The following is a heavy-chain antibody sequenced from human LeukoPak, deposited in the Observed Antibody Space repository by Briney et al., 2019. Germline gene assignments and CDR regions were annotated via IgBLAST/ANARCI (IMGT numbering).Heavy chain of an antibody. CDR1: GFTFSNAW. J-gene: IGHJ4*02. Sequence: GGSLRLSCAASGFTFSNAWMSWVRQAPGKGLEWVGRIKSKTDGGTTDYAAPVKGRFTISRDDSKNTLYLQMNSLKTEDTAVYYCTTGQRVVYYFDYWGQGTLVTVSS. CDR2: IKSKTDGGTT. D-gene: IGHD2-8*02. CDR3: TTGQRVVYYFDY. V-gene: IGHV3-15*01.